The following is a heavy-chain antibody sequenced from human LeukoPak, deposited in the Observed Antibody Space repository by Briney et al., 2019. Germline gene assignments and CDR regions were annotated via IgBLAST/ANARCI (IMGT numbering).Heavy chain of an antibody. V-gene: IGHV4-39*02. J-gene: IGHJ3*02. D-gene: IGHD3-10*01. CDR1: GGSISSSSYY. Sequence: SETLSLTCTVSGGSISSSSYYWGWIRQPPGKGLEWIGSIYYSGSTYYNPSLKSRVTISVDTSKNHFSLKLRSVTAADTAVYYCARRVRGVNDAFDIWGQGTMVTVSS. CDR2: IYYSGST. CDR3: ARRVRGVNDAFDI.